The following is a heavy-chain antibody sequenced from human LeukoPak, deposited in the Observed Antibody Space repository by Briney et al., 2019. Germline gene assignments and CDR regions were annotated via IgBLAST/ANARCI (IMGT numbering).Heavy chain of an antibody. J-gene: IGHJ4*02. D-gene: IGHD5-18*01. CDR1: GGTFSSYA. Sequence: GSSVKVSCKASGGTFSSYAISWVRQAPGQGLEWMGWINPNSGGTNYAQKFQGRVTMTRDTSISTAYMELSRLRSDDTAVYYCARDGEYTAMGPKFDYWGQGTLVTVSS. V-gene: IGHV1-2*02. CDR3: ARDGEYTAMGPKFDY. CDR2: INPNSGGT.